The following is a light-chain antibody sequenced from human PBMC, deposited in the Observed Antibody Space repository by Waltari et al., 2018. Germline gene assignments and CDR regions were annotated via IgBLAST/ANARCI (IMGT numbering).Light chain of an antibody. CDR3: CSYAGAV. Sequence: QSALTQPASVSGSPGQSITISCTGTSSGVGSYNHVSWYQQHPGKAPKLMIYEGSKRPSGVSNRFAGSKSGNTASLTISGLQAEDEADYYCCSYAGAVFGGGTKLTIL. V-gene: IGLV2-23*01. J-gene: IGLJ3*02. CDR2: EGS. CDR1: SSGVGSYNH.